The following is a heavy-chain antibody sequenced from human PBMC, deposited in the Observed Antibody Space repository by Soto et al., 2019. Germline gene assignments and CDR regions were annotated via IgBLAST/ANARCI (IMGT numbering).Heavy chain of an antibody. Sequence: SETLSLTCAVSGYSISSGYYWGWIRQPPGKGLEWIGSIYHSGSTYYNPSLKSRVTISVDTSKNQFSLKLSSVTAADTAVYYCARVTVVGLTHFDYWGQGTLVTVSS. V-gene: IGHV4-38-2*01. CDR3: ARVTVVGLTHFDY. J-gene: IGHJ4*02. CDR2: IYHSGST. D-gene: IGHD3-22*01. CDR1: GYSISSGYY.